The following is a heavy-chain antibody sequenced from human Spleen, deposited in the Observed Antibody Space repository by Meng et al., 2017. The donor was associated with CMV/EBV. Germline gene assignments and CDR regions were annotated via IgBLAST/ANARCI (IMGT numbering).Heavy chain of an antibody. CDR2: IKQDGSEK. CDR3: ARAPIVVVPFYGMDV. CDR1: GFTFSSYW. D-gene: IGHD2-2*01. Sequence: ETLSLTCAASGFTFSSYWMSWVRQAPGKGLEWVANIKQDGSEKYYVDSVKGRFTISRDNAKNSLYLQMNSLRAEDTAVYYCARAPIVVVPFYGMDVWGQGTTVTVS. J-gene: IGHJ6*02. V-gene: IGHV3-7*01.